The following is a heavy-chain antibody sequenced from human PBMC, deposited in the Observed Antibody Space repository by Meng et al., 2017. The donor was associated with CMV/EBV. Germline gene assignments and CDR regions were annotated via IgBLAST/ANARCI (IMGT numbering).Heavy chain of an antibody. CDR1: GFTFSTSW. CDR2: IDSDGSVS. D-gene: IGHD2-15*01. J-gene: IGHJ5*02. V-gene: IGHV3-74*01. Sequence: GESLKISCAASGFTFSTSWMHWVRQAPGKGLVWVARIDSDGSVSTYADSVKGRFTISRDNAKNTLYLQMNSLRAEDTAVYYCARDHATWFDPWGQGTLVTVSS. CDR3: ARDHATWFDP.